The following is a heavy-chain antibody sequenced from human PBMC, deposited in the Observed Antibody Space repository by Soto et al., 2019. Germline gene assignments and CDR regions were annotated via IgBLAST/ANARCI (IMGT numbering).Heavy chain of an antibody. J-gene: IGHJ3*01. CDR2: ISGDGSST. CDR1: EFTFRSYW. V-gene: IGHV3-74*01. D-gene: IGHD1-7*01. CDR3: ARSLPGTYGAFDL. Sequence: LRLSCAASEFTFRSYWMHWVRQSPGKGLVWVSRISGDGSSTTYADSVRGRFTISRDNAKNTVYLQMDSLRAEDTAVYYCARSLPGTYGAFDLWGQGTMVTVSS.